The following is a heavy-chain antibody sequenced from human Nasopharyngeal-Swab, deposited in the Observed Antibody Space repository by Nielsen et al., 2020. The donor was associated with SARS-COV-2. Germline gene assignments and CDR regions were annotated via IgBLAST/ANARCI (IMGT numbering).Heavy chain of an antibody. CDR2: VYANGNA. D-gene: IGHD6-6*01. CDR3: TRSWEYTEAGFDI. V-gene: IGHV4-61*02. CDR1: GGAITSYSHY. J-gene: IGHJ3*02. Sequence: TLSLTCSVSGGAITSYSHYWTWIRQPAGKGLEWIGRVYANGNANYNPSLKSRVAISVDTSKNQFSLEVYSVTAADTAMYYCTRSWEYTEAGFDIWGPGTLVTVSS.